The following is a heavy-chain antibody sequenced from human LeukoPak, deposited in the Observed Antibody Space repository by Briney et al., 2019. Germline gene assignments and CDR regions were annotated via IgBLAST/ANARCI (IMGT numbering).Heavy chain of an antibody. J-gene: IGHJ6*02. CDR3: VRGTSRWLQLSV. Sequence: SETLSLTCAVYGGSFSGYYWTWIRQPPGKGLEWIGEINHSGSTDYNPSLKSRVTISVDTSKNQFSLKLSSVTAADTAVYYCVRGTSRWLQLSVWGQGTTVTVSS. V-gene: IGHV4-34*01. CDR1: GGSFSGYY. CDR2: INHSGST. D-gene: IGHD5-24*01.